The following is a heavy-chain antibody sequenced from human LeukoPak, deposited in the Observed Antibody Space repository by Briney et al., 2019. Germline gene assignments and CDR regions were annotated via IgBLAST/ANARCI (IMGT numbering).Heavy chain of an antibody. CDR1: GFTFSGYW. J-gene: IGHJ4*02. CDR3: AGGAGRDHPDY. D-gene: IGHD4/OR15-4a*01. V-gene: IGHV3-7*01. Sequence: GGSLRLSCAASGFTFSGYWMSWVRQAPGKGLEWVANIEHDGSEKYHVDSVKGRFTISRDNSQNSLYLQMNSLRPEDTAVYYCAGGAGRDHPDYWGQGTLVTVSS. CDR2: IEHDGSEK.